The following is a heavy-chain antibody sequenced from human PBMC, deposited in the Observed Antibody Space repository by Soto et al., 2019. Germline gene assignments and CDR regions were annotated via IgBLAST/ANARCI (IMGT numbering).Heavy chain of an antibody. CDR2: ISSSSSYI. J-gene: IGHJ6*02. D-gene: IGHD3-22*01. V-gene: IGHV3-21*01. CDR3: ARDGDYDSVRGYYYGMDV. Sequence: EVQLVESGGGLVKPGGSLRLSCAASGFTFSSYSMNWVRQAPGKGLEWVSSISSSSSYIYYADSVKGRFTISRDNANNSLYLQMNSLRAEDTAVYYCARDGDYDSVRGYYYGMDVWGQGTTVTVSS. CDR1: GFTFSSYS.